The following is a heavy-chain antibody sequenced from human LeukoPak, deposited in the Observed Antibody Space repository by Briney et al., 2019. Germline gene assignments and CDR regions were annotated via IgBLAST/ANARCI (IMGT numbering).Heavy chain of an antibody. CDR3: ARWVITPYYGLDV. CDR2: IKQDGSQK. Sequence: GGSLRLSCAASGFTFSTYSMNWVRQAPGKGVEWEANIKQDGSQKYYVDSVKGRFTISRDNVKNSLYGEMNSLRAEDTAVYWCARWVITPYYGLDVWGQGTTVTVSS. V-gene: IGHV3-7*05. CDR1: GFTFSTYS. J-gene: IGHJ6*02. D-gene: IGHD3-16*01.